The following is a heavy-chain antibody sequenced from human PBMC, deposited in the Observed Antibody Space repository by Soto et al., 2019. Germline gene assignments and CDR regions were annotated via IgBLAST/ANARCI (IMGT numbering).Heavy chain of an antibody. J-gene: IGHJ5*02. CDR2: ISGSGGST. V-gene: IGHV3-23*01. Sequence: GGSLRLSCAASGFTFSSYAMSWVRQAPGKGLEWVSAISGSGGSTYYADSVKGRFTISRDNSKNTLYLLMNSLRAEDTAVYYCAKSQQQLVINWFDPWGQGTLVTVSS. CDR1: GFTFSSYA. D-gene: IGHD6-13*01. CDR3: AKSQQQLVINWFDP.